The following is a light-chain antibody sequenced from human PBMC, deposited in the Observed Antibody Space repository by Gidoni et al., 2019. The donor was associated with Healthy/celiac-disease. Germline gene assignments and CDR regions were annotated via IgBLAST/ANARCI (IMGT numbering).Light chain of an antibody. Sequence: AIQMTQSPSSLSASVGDRVTINCRASQGIRNDLGWYQQKPGKAPKLLIYAASSLQSGVPSRFSGRGSGTDFTLTISSLQPEDFATYYCLQDYNYPYTFGQGTKLEIK. V-gene: IGKV1-6*01. CDR3: LQDYNYPYT. J-gene: IGKJ2*01. CDR2: AAS. CDR1: QGIRND.